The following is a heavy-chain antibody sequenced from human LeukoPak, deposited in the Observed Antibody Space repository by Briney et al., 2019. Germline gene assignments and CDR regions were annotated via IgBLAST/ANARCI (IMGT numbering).Heavy chain of an antibody. CDR2: IYHSGNT. CDR3: ASLRVPGDFDY. D-gene: IGHD3-16*01. V-gene: IGHV4-39*07. CDR1: GGSISSSSYY. Sequence: SETLSLTCTVSGGSISSSSYYWGWIRQPPGKGLEWIGNIYHSGNTYYNSSLKSRVTISVDTSKNQFSLRLTSVTAADTAVYYCASLRVPGDFDYWGQGTLVTVS. J-gene: IGHJ4*02.